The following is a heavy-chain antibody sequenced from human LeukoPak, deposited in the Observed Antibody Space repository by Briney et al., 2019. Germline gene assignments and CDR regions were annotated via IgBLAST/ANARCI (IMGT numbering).Heavy chain of an antibody. CDR1: GGTFSSYA. CDR3: ARGLWFGEKDY. D-gene: IGHD3-10*01. Sequence: ASVKVSCKASGGTFSSYAISWVRQAPGQGLEWMGWMNPNSGNTGYAQKFQGRVTMTRNTSISTAYMELSSLRSEDTAVYYCARGLWFGEKDYWGQGTLVTVSS. CDR2: MNPNSGNT. V-gene: IGHV1-8*02. J-gene: IGHJ4*02.